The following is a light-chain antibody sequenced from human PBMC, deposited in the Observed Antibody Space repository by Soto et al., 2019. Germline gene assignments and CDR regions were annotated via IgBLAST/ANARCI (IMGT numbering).Light chain of an antibody. Sequence: EIVLSQSPATLSLSPGERATLSCRASQSVSNSYLAWYQQKPGQAPRLLIYDASNRATGIPARFSGSGSGTDFTLTISSLEPEDFAVYYCQRRSNWPITFGQGTRLEIK. CDR3: QRRSNWPIT. CDR2: DAS. CDR1: QSVSNSY. J-gene: IGKJ5*01. V-gene: IGKV3-11*01.